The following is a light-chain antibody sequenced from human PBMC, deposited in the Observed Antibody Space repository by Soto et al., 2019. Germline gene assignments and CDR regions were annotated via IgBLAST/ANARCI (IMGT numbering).Light chain of an antibody. CDR2: VNSDGSH. CDR3: QTWGTGPVV. CDR1: SGHSSYA. Sequence: QLVLTQSPSASASPGASVKLTCTLSSGHSSYAIAWHQQQPEKGPRYLMKVNSDGSHSKGDGIPDRFSGSSSGAERYLTISSLQSEDEADYYCQTWGTGPVVFGGGTKLTVL. J-gene: IGLJ2*01. V-gene: IGLV4-69*01.